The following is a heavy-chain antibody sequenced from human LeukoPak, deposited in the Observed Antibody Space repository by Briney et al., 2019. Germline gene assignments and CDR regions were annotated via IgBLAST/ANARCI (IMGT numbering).Heavy chain of an antibody. CDR1: GYTFTSYA. J-gene: IGHJ4*02. Sequence: ASVKVSCKASGYTFTSYAMHWVRQAPGQRLEWMGWINAGNGNTKYSQKFQGRVTITRDTSASTAYMGLSSLRSEDTAVYYCARDQYSSSWYPSGFDYWGQGTLVTVSS. CDR3: ARDQYSSSWYPSGFDY. D-gene: IGHD6-13*01. V-gene: IGHV1-3*01. CDR2: INAGNGNT.